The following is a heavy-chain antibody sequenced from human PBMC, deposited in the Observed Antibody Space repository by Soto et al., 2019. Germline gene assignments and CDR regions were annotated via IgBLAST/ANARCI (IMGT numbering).Heavy chain of an antibody. V-gene: IGHV1-3*01. CDR3: ARDTAPSDV. Sequence: QAQLVQSGAAVKKPGASVKVSCQASGYTFTSYAMHWVRHAPVQRLGWIGWINAGNGNTKYSQKFQGRVTITRDTSASTAYMEPSSLRSEDTAVYSCARDTAPSDVWGRGTTGTFSS. CDR2: INAGNGNT. CDR1: GYTFTSYA. D-gene: IGHD4-17*01. J-gene: IGHJ6*02.